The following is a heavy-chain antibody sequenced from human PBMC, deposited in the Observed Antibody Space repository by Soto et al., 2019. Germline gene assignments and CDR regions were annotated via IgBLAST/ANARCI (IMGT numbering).Heavy chain of an antibody. CDR1: GGSISSGDYY. CDR3: ARGEPYYRMDV. Sequence: SETLSLTCTVSGGSISSGDYYWSWIRQPPGKGLEWIGYIYYSGSTYHNPSLKSRVTISVDTSKNQFSLKLSSVTAADTAVYYCARGEPYYRMDVWGQGTTVTVSS. J-gene: IGHJ6*02. V-gene: IGHV4-30-4*01. CDR2: IYYSGST.